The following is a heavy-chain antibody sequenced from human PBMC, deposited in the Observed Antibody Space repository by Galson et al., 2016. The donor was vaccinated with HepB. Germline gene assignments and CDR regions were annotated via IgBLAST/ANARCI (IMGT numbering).Heavy chain of an antibody. CDR3: ARASVAGTWGFDS. Sequence: SLRLSCAASGFTFSSYSMNWVRQAPGKGLEWVSYIRGSSSTIYYADSVKGRFTISRDNAKNSLYLQMNSLRDDDTAVYYCARASVAGTWGFDSWGQGTLVTVSS. D-gene: IGHD6-19*01. V-gene: IGHV3-48*02. J-gene: IGHJ5*01. CDR1: GFTFSSYS. CDR2: IRGSSSTI.